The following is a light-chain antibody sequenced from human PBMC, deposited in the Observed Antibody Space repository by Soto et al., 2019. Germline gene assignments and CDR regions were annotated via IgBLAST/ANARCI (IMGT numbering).Light chain of an antibody. Sequence: QSALTQPRSVSGSPGQSVTISCTGTSSDVGAYNHVSWYQRHPGKAPKLMIYDVDKRPSGVPDHFSGSKSGNTASLTISGLQAEDEADYFCCSYAGTYWIFGGGTKLTVL. J-gene: IGLJ2*01. CDR3: CSYAGTYWI. V-gene: IGLV2-11*01. CDR2: DVD. CDR1: SSDVGAYNH.